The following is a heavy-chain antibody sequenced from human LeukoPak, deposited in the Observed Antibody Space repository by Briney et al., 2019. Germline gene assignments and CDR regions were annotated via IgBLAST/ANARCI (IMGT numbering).Heavy chain of an antibody. Sequence: GGSLRLSCAASGFTVCSNYMSWLRQAPGEGLVWVSDIYSGGSTYYADSVKGRFTISRDNSKNTLYLQMNSLRAEDTAVYYCAREGYCSSTSCYTLGDAFDIWGQGTMVTVSS. D-gene: IGHD2-2*02. CDR1: GFTVCSNY. CDR3: AREGYCSSTSCYTLGDAFDI. CDR2: IYSGGST. J-gene: IGHJ3*02. V-gene: IGHV3-53*01.